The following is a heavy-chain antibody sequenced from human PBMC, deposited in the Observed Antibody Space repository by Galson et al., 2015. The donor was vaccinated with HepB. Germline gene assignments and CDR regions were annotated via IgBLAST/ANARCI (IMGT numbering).Heavy chain of an antibody. CDR1: GYTFTSYD. Sequence: SVKVSCKASGYTFTSYDINWVRQATGQGLEWMGGMNPNSGNTGYAQKFQGRVTMTRNTSISTAYMELSSLRSEEPAVDYCARCRRADIVVVVAAVMKRGSYYGMDVWGQGTTVTVSS. J-gene: IGHJ6*02. V-gene: IGHV1-8*01. CDR3: ARCRRADIVVVVAAVMKRGSYYGMDV. D-gene: IGHD2-15*01. CDR2: MNPNSGNT.